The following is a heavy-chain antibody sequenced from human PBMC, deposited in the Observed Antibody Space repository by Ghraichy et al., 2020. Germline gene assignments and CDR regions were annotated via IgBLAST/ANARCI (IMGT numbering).Heavy chain of an antibody. V-gene: IGHV3-53*01. Sequence: GESLNISCAASGFTVSSNYMSWVRQAPGKGLERVPVIYSCGSTYYADSVKGRFTISRDNSKNTLYLQMNSLRAEDTAVYYCARGYYDTSGYFGGNYWGLGTLVTVSS. CDR1: GFTVSSNY. J-gene: IGHJ4*02. CDR3: ARGYYDTSGYFGGNY. CDR2: IYSCGST. D-gene: IGHD3-22*01.